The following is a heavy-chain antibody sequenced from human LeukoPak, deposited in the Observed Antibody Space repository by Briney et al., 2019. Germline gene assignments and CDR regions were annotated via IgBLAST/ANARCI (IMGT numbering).Heavy chain of an antibody. D-gene: IGHD2-2*01. CDR1: GFTLSSYS. CDR2: IMSSRSYT. J-gene: IGHJ4*02. V-gene: IGHV3-21*01. CDR3: ARDFNIVVVTAAPSDY. Sequence: GRSLRLSCAASGFTLSSYSMNWVRQAPGKGLEWVASIMSSRSYTFYADSVKGRFTISRDNAKNSLYLQMNSLRAEDTAVYYCARDFNIVVVTAAPSDYWGQGTLVTVSS.